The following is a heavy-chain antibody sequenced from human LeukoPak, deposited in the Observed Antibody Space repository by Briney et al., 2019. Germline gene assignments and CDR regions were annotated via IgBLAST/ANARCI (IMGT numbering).Heavy chain of an antibody. Sequence: PSETLSLTCTVSGGSISSSSYYWGWIRQPPGKGLEWIGYIYYSGSTNYNPSLKSRVTISVDTSKNQFSLKLSSVTAADTAVYYCASNPEWEWEGFDYWGQGTLVTVSS. CDR2: IYYSGST. D-gene: IGHD1-26*01. J-gene: IGHJ4*02. V-gene: IGHV4-61*05. CDR3: ASNPEWEWEGFDY. CDR1: GGSISSSSYY.